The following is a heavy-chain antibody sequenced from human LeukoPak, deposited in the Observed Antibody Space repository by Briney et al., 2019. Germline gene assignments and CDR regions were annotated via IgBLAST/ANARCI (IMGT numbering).Heavy chain of an antibody. CDR2: IYYTGST. Sequence: ASETLSLTCTVSSGSMSSSTFYWVWIRQPPKKGLEWIGTIYYTGSTYHNPSLKSRLTISIDTSKNQFSLKLTSVTAADTAVYYCARRALYSNYYHGMDVWGQGTPVTVSS. D-gene: IGHD1-26*01. J-gene: IGHJ6*02. CDR3: ARRALYSNYYHGMDV. V-gene: IGHV4-39*01. CDR1: SGSMSSSTFY.